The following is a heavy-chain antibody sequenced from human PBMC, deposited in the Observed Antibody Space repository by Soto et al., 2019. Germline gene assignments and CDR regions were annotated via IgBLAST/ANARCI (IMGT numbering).Heavy chain of an antibody. CDR2: IYSSGSA. CDR1: GDSINNYY. V-gene: IGHV4-4*07. D-gene: IGHD1-1*01. J-gene: IGHJ4*02. Sequence: VRLQESGPGLVEPSETLSLTCSVSGDSINNYYWCWIRQPAGKGLEWIGRIYSSGSANYNPSLMTRGTMSVDTSKNQVFLSVTSVTAADTAVYFCARGGTRSADLPTYWGQGIQVIVSS. CDR3: ARGGTRSADLPTY.